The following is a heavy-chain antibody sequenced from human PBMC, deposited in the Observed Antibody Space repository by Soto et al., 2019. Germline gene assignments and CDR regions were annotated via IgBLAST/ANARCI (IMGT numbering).Heavy chain of an antibody. CDR3: AAGTYYDFWSGYPKDFDD. CDR2: IAVGSGNT. J-gene: IGHJ4*01. D-gene: IGHD3-3*01. Sequence: SVKVSCKASGFTFTSSAVQWVRQARGQRLEWIGWIAVGSGNTNYAQKKQEKVNINRDMSTRTANKELSSLRYEDTAVYYCAAGTYYDFWSGYPKDFDDWG. V-gene: IGHV1-58*01. CDR1: GFTFTSSA.